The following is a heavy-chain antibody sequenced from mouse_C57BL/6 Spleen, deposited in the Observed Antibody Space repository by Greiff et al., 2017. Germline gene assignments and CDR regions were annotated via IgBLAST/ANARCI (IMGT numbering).Heavy chain of an antibody. CDR3: TKTAQAWFAY. D-gene: IGHD3-2*02. J-gene: IGHJ3*01. CDR1: GFTFSNYW. Sequence: EVMLVESGGGLVQPGGSMKLSCVASGFTFSNYWMNWVRQSPEKGLEWVAQIRLKSDNYATHYAESVKGRFTIARDDSKSSVYLQMNNLRAEDTGIYYCTKTAQAWFAYWGQGTLVTVSA. CDR2: IRLKSDNYAT. V-gene: IGHV6-3*01.